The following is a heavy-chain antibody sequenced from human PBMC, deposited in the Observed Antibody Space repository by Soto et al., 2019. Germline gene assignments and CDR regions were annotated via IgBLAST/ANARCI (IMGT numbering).Heavy chain of an antibody. V-gene: IGHV1-69*01. CDR2: IIPIFGTA. CDR1: GGTFSSYA. D-gene: IGHD4-17*01. CDR3: ARNDYGDYWFNYYGMDV. J-gene: IGHJ6*02. Sequence: QVQLVQSGAEVKKPGSSVKVSCKASGGTFSSYAISWVRQAPGQGLEWMGGIIPIFGTANYAQKFQGRVTITADESTSTAYMELSSLRSEDTAVYYCARNDYGDYWFNYYGMDVWGQGTTVTVSS.